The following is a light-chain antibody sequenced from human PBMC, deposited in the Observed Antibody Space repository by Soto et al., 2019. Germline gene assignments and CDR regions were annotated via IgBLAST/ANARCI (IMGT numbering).Light chain of an antibody. CDR3: QQGYA. J-gene: IGKJ2*01. V-gene: IGKV1-5*03. CDR1: QSISSW. CDR2: KAS. Sequence: DIQMTQSPSTLSASVGDRVTITCRASQSISSWLAWYQQKPGKAPKVLIYKASSLESGVPSRFSGTRSGTAFTLTISSLQHDDFATYYCQQGYAFGQGTKGDIK.